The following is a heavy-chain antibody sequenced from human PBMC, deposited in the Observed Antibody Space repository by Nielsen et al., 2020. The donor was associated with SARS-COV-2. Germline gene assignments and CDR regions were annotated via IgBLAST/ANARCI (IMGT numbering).Heavy chain of an antibody. V-gene: IGHV3-30*04. CDR1: GFTFSSYA. D-gene: IGHD5-24*01. J-gene: IGHJ4*02. CDR2: ISYDGSNK. CDR3: ASLDGYNPGY. Sequence: GESLKISCAASGFTFSSYAMHWVRQAPGKGLEWVAVISYDGSNKYYADSVKGRFTISRDNSKNTLYLQMNSLRAEDTALYHCASLDGYNPGYWGQGTLVTVSS.